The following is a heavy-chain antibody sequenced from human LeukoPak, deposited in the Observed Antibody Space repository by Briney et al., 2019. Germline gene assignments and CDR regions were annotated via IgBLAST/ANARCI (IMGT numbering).Heavy chain of an antibody. CDR1: GYSFTSYW. D-gene: IGHD6-19*01. J-gene: IGHJ6*03. Sequence: GESLKISCKGSGYSFTSYWIGWVRQMPGKGLGWMGIIYPGDSDTRYSPSFQGQVTISADKSISTAYLLWSSLKASDTAMYHCARAIAVSGRYYYYYYMDVWGKGTTVTVSS. CDR3: ARAIAVSGRYYYYYYMDV. CDR2: IYPGDSDT. V-gene: IGHV5-51*01.